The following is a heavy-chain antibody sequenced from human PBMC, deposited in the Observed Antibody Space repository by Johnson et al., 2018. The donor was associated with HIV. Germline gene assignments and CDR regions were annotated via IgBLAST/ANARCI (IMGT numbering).Heavy chain of an antibody. CDR1: GLTFSDYY. CDR2: ISSSGSTM. J-gene: IGHJ3*02. D-gene: IGHD5-12*01. Sequence: MQLVESGGGLVKPGGSLRLSCAAPGLTFSDYYMTWIRQAPGKGLEWVSYISSSGSTMYYADSVKGRFTISRDNSKNTLYLQMNSLRAEDTAVYYCARDLRYSGYEYAFDIWGQGTMVTVS. CDR3: ARDLRYSGYEYAFDI. V-gene: IGHV3-11*01.